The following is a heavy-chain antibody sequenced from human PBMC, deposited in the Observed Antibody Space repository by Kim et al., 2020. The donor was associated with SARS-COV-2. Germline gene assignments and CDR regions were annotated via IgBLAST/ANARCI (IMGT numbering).Heavy chain of an antibody. CDR2: INHSGST. V-gene: IGHV4-34*01. CDR1: GGSFSGYY. D-gene: IGHD3-10*01. CDR3: ARYYYGSGSYYNA. J-gene: IGHJ5*02. Sequence: SETLSLTCAVYGGSFSGYYWSWIRQPPGKGLEWIGEINHSGSTNYNPSLKSRVTISVDTSKNQFSLKLSSVTAADTAVYYCARYYYGSGSYYNAWGQGTLVTVSS.